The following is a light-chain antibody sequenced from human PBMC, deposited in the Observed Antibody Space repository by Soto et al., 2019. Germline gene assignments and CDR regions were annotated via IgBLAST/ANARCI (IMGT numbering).Light chain of an antibody. J-gene: IGKJ1*01. Sequence: DIVITQSPATLSVSPGERATLSCRASQSVDSNLAWYQQKPDQAPRLLIYDASTRATGIPARFSGSGSGTEFTLTISSLQSEDFAVYYCQQYNRWRTFGQGTKVDIK. CDR3: QQYNRWRT. CDR2: DAS. V-gene: IGKV3-15*01. CDR1: QSVDSN.